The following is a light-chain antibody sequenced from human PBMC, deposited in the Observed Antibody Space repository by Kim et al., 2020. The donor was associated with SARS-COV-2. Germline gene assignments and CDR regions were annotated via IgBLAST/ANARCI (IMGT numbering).Light chain of an antibody. V-gene: IGLV3-19*01. CDR2: GKN. CDR1: SLRSYY. J-gene: IGLJ2*01. CDR3: LSRDSNNNVL. Sequence: VALGQTVRITCQGGSLRSYYATWYQQKPGQAPILVIYGKNNRPSGIPDRFSGSSSGNTASLTIAGTQAGDEADYYCLSRDSNNNVLFGGGTKVTVL.